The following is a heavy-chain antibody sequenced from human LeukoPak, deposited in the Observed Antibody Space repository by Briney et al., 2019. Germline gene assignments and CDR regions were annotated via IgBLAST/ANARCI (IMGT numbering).Heavy chain of an antibody. J-gene: IGHJ6*03. Sequence: GASVKVSCKASGYTFTNNYMHWVRQAPGQGLEWMGIINPSGDNTRYAQKFQGRVTMTRDMATSTDYMEVSSLRSEDTAVYYCARGRREGARYYYYYMDVWGKGTTVTISS. CDR2: INPSGDNT. CDR1: GYTFTNNY. D-gene: IGHD1-26*01. CDR3: ARGRREGARYYYYYMDV. V-gene: IGHV1-46*01.